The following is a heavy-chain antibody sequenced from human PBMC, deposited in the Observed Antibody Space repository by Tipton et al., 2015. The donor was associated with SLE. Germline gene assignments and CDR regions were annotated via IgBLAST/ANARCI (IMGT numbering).Heavy chain of an antibody. CDR1: GVSVGNYY. CDR3: AREHISSLRDAFEV. D-gene: IGHD2-15*01. J-gene: IGHJ3*01. CDR2: IHYTGST. Sequence: TLSLTCTVSGVSVGNYYWSWIRQSPGKGLEWIGYIHYTGSTEYNPSLKSRVTISVDTSKNQFNLKLRSVTVVDTAMYYCAREHISSLRDAFEVWGQGTMVTVS. V-gene: IGHV4-59*02.